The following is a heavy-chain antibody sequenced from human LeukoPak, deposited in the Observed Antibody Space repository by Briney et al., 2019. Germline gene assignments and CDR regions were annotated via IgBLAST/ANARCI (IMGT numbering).Heavy chain of an antibody. CDR3: AHRPLRADYFDY. J-gene: IGHJ4*02. CDR2: IYWDDDK. D-gene: IGHD1-26*01. Sequence: SGPTLVKPTQTLKLTCTFSGFSLSYSGEGVGWIRPPPGKALESLALIYWDDDKRYSPSLKSRLIITKDTSKNQVVLTMTNMDPVDTGTYYCAHRPLRADYFDYWGQGMLVSVSS. CDR1: GFSLSYSGEG. V-gene: IGHV2-5*02.